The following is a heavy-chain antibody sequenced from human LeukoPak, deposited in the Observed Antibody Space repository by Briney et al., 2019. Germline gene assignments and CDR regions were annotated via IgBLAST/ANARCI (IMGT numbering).Heavy chain of an antibody. V-gene: IGHV1-24*01. Sequence: ASGNVCFKCSAYALTELSIHWMRQAPGKGLELMGGFYPEDGETIYAQKFQGRVTMTEDTSTDTAYMELSRLRSDDTAVYYCAREVSALVRGPFDYWGQGTLVTVSS. D-gene: IGHD3-10*02. CDR2: FYPEDGET. CDR1: AYALTELS. CDR3: AREVSALVRGPFDY. J-gene: IGHJ4*02.